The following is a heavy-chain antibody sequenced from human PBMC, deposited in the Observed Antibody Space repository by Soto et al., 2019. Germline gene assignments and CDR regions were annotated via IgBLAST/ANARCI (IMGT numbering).Heavy chain of an antibody. D-gene: IGHD4-17*01. CDR2: ISGSGGST. J-gene: IGHJ6*02. Sequence: GGSLRLSCAASGFTFSSYAMSWVRQAPGKGLEWVSAISGSGGSTYYADSVKGRFTISRDNSKNTLYLQMNSLRAEDTAVYYCAKGMTKDYYYYGMDVWGQGTTVTVSS. CDR1: GFTFSSYA. V-gene: IGHV3-23*01. CDR3: AKGMTKDYYYYGMDV.